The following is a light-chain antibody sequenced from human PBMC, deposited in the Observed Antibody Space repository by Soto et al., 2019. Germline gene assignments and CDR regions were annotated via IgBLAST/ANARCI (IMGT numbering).Light chain of an antibody. Sequence: MTQSPSTLSASVGDRVTITCRASQSVKSSYLAWYQQKPGQAPRLLIYDASNRATGIPARFSGSGSGTDFTLTISSLEPEDFATYYCQQYNTDFRTFGQGTKVDIK. V-gene: IGKV3D-7*01. CDR3: QQYNTDFRT. J-gene: IGKJ1*01. CDR1: QSVKSSY. CDR2: DAS.